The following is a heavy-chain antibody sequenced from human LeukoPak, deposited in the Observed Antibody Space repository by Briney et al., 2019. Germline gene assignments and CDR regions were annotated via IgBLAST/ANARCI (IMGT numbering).Heavy chain of an antibody. CDR3: ARVESYKYYFDY. CDR1: GGTFSSYA. CDR2: IIPIFGTA. V-gene: IGHV1-69*13. J-gene: IGHJ4*02. D-gene: IGHD3-10*01. Sequence: ASVKVSCKASGGTFSSYAISWVRQAPGQGLEWMGGIIPIFGTANYAQKFQGRVTITADESTSTAYMELSSLRSEDTAVYYCARVESYKYYFDYRGQGTLVTVSS.